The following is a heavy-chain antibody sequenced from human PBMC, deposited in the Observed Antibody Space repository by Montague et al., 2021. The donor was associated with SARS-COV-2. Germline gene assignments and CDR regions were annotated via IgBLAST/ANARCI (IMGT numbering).Heavy chain of an antibody. D-gene: IGHD6-13*01. CDR3: ARGAGYSSGWYLAFEI. Sequence: SETLSLTCTVSSGSISSYYWSWIRQPPGKGLEWIGYIYYSGSTNYNPSLKSRVTISVDTSKNQFSLKPSSVTAADTAVYYCARGAGYSSGWYLAFEIWGQGTMVTVSS. J-gene: IGHJ3*02. CDR1: SGSISSYY. V-gene: IGHV4-59*01. CDR2: IYYSGST.